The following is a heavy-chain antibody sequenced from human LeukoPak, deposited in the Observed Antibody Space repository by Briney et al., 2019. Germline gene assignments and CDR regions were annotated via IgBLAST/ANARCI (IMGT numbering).Heavy chain of an antibody. J-gene: IGHJ4*02. V-gene: IGHV1-2*02. CDR3: ARGGAGDYFDY. CDR2: INPNSGGT. D-gene: IGHD6-19*01. Sequence: GASVKVSCKASGYTFIGFTLNWMRQAPGQGLEWMGWINPNSGGTNYAQKFQGRVTMTRDTSISTAYMELSRLRSDDTAVYYCARGGAGDYFDYWGQGTLVTVSS. CDR1: GYTFIGFT.